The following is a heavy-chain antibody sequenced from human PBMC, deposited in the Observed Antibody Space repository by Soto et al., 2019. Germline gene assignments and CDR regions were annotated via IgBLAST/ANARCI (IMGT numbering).Heavy chain of an antibody. D-gene: IGHD5-18*01. V-gene: IGHV3-53*01. Sequence: GGSLRLSCAASGFTVSSNYMSWVRQAPGKGLEWVSVIYSGGSTYYADSVKGRSTISRDNSKNTLYLQMNSLRAEDTAVYYCAREQRDSYGFLAFDIWGQGTIVTVSS. CDR1: GFTVSSNY. J-gene: IGHJ3*02. CDR3: AREQRDSYGFLAFDI. CDR2: IYSGGST.